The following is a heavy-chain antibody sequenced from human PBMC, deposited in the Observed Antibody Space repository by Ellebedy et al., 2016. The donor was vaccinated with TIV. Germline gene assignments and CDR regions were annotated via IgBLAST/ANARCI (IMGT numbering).Heavy chain of an antibody. D-gene: IGHD3-9*01. CDR1: GFSFSTSA. CDR2: LPYDGSNE. V-gene: IGHV3-30-3*01. CDR3: ARDGVLTGAFDL. Sequence: GGSLRLXXATSGFSFSTSAMHWVRQAPAKGLQWVAVLPYDGSNEYYGDSVKGRFTISRDISKNTLYLHMNSLRPDDTAVYYCARDGVLTGAFDLWGQGTMLTVSS. J-gene: IGHJ3*01.